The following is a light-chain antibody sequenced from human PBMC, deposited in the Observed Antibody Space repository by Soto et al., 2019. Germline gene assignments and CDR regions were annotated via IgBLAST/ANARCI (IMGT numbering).Light chain of an antibody. V-gene: IGLV2-8*01. CDR1: SSDVGGHNY. CDR2: EVT. J-gene: IGLJ1*01. CDR3: AAWDDSLNGYV. Sequence: QSALTQPPSASGSPGQSVTISCTGTSSDVGGHNYVSWYQQRPGKAPKLIIYEVTQRPSGVSDRFSGSKSGNTATLTVSGLQAEDEADYHCAAWDDSLNGYVFGTGTKLTVL.